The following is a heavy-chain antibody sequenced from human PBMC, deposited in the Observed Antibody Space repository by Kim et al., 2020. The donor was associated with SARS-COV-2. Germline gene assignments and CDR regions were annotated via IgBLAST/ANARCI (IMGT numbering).Heavy chain of an antibody. V-gene: IGHV3-48*02. CDR1: GFTFSSYS. CDR3: ARDWTSMVRGVIFPLKAFDI. D-gene: IGHD3-10*01. Sequence: GGSLRLSCAASGFTFSSYSMNWVRQAPGKGLEWVSYISSSSSTIYYADSVKGRFTISRDNAKNSLYLQMNSLRDEDTAVYYCARDWTSMVRGVIFPLKAFDIWGQGTMVTVSS. CDR2: ISSSSSTI. J-gene: IGHJ3*02.